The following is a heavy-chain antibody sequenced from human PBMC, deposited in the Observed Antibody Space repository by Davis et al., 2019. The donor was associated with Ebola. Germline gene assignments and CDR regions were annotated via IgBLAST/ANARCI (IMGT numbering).Heavy chain of an antibody. CDR2: ISGSGGST. J-gene: IGHJ4*02. Sequence: GESLKISCAAPGFTFSSYAMSWVRQAPGKGLEWVSAISGSGGSTYYADSVKGRFTISRDNSKNTLYLQMNSLRAEDTAVYYCAKAANYDFWSGYSDWGQGTLVTVSS. V-gene: IGHV3-23*01. CDR1: GFTFSSYA. CDR3: AKAANYDFWSGYSD. D-gene: IGHD3-3*01.